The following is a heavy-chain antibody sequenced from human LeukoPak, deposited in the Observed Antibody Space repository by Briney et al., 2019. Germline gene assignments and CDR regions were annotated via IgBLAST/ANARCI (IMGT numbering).Heavy chain of an antibody. D-gene: IGHD3-10*01. CDR1: GFTFDDYG. CDR3: ARKGNAFDF. Sequence: PGGSLRLSCAASGFTFDDYGMSWVRQAPGKGLEWVANIKLDVSETYYVDSVRGRFTISRDNTKNSLYLQMDSLRAEDTAVYYCARKGNAFDFWGQGTMATVSS. J-gene: IGHJ3*01. CDR2: IKLDVSET. V-gene: IGHV3-7*01.